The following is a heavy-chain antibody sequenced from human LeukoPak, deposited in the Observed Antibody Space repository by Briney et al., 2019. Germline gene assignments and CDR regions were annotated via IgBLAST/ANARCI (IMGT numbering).Heavy chain of an antibody. CDR2: IRYDGSNK. D-gene: IGHD1-26*01. CDR1: GFTFSNFG. V-gene: IGHV3-30*02. Sequence: GESLRLSCAASGFTFSNFGMYWVRQAPGKGLEWVAFIRYDGSNKYYADSVKGRFTISRDNSKNTLYLQMNSLRAEDTAVYYCAKDLLRIVNYWGQGTLVTVSS. CDR3: AKDLLRIVNY. J-gene: IGHJ4*02.